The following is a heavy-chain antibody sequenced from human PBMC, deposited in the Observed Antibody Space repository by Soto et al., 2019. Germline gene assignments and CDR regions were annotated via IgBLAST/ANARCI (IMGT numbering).Heavy chain of an antibody. CDR3: ARGLGYQLLGYYFDY. D-gene: IGHD2-2*01. J-gene: IGHJ4*02. CDR2: IYYSGST. CDR1: GGSISSYY. Sequence: PSETLSLTCTVSGGSISSYYWSWIRQPPGKGLEWIGYIYYSGSTNYNPSLKSQVTISVDTSKNQFSLKLSSVTAADTAVYYCARGLGYQLLGYYFDYWGQGTLVTVSS. V-gene: IGHV4-59*01.